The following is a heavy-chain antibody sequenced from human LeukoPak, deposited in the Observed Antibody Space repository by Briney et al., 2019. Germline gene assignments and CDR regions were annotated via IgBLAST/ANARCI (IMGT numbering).Heavy chain of an antibody. D-gene: IGHD3-22*01. CDR1: GFTFSSYA. J-gene: IGHJ5*02. CDR3: AKRGLVGSSGFKNSWFDP. V-gene: IGHV3-23*01. Sequence: SGGSLRLSCAASGFTFSSYAMSWVRQAPGKGLEWVSAVSGSGGTTYYADSVKGRFTISRDNSKDTLYLLVSSLRPEDTAVYYCAKRGLVGSSGFKNSWFDPWGQGTLVTVSS. CDR2: VSGSGGTT.